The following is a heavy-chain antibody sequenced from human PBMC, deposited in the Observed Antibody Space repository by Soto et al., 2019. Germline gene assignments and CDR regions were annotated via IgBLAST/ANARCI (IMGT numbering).Heavy chain of an antibody. CDR2: IWYDGSKK. CDR1: GFPFSKYG. D-gene: IGHD3-10*01. J-gene: IGHJ4*02. Sequence: QVQLVESGGGVVQPGRSLRLSCAASGFPFSKYGMLWVRQAPGKGLEWVAIIWYDGSKKYYGDSVKGRFTISRDNSKDTLFLQMNSLRADDTAMYYCARLGGSGGDSIEHWGQGTLVTVSS. V-gene: IGHV3-33*01. CDR3: ARLGGSGGDSIEH.